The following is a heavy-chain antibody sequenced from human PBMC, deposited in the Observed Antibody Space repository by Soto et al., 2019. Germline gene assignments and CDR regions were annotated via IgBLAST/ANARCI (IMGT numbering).Heavy chain of an antibody. J-gene: IGHJ4*02. Sequence: PGGSLRLSCAASGFTFSSYAMSWVRQAPGKGLEWVSAISGSGGSTYYADSVKGRFTISRDNSKNTLYLQMNSLRAEDTAVYYCAKDRGALLRYFDWSPLGYFVYWGQGTLVTVS. CDR2: ISGSGGST. CDR3: AKDRGALLRYFDWSPLGYFVY. V-gene: IGHV3-23*01. CDR1: GFTFSSYA. D-gene: IGHD3-9*01.